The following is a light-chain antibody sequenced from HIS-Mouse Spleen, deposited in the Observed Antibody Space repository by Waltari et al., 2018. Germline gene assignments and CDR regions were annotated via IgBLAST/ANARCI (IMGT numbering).Light chain of an antibody. CDR3: YSTDSSGNHRV. CDR2: EDS. V-gene: IGLV3-10*01. J-gene: IGLJ2*01. Sequence: SYELTQPPSVSVSPGQTARITCPGDALPTKYAYWYQQKSGQAPLLFIYEDSKRPPGIPERFSGSSSGTMATLTISGAQVEDEADYYCYSTDSSGNHRVFGGGTKLTVL. CDR1: ALPTKY.